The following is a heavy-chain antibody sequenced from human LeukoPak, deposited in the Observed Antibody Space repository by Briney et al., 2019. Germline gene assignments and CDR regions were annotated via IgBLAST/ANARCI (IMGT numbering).Heavy chain of an antibody. Sequence: SETLSLTCTVSADSISSSRYYWGWIRQPPGKGLEWIGTFYYSGSTYYNPSLKSRVTISVDTSKNQFSLRLTPASATGTAVYYCGSLYRSAWSVDYWGQGTLVTVSS. CDR2: FYYSGST. D-gene: IGHD6-19*01. CDR1: ADSISSSRYY. V-gene: IGHV4-39*01. CDR3: GSLYRSAWSVDY. J-gene: IGHJ4*02.